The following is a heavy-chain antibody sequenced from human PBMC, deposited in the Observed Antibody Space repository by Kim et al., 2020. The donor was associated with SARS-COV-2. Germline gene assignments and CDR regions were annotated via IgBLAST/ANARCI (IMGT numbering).Heavy chain of an antibody. CDR1: GFTFSSYA. CDR3: AKERFGDINRADY. J-gene: IGHJ4*02. D-gene: IGHD3-10*01. V-gene: IGHV3-23*03. Sequence: GGSLRLSCAASGFTFSSYAMSWVRQAPGKGLEWVSVIYSGGSSTYYADSVKGRFTISRDNSKNTLYLQMNSLRAEDTAVYYCAKERFGDINRADYWGQGTLVTISS. CDR2: IYSGGSST.